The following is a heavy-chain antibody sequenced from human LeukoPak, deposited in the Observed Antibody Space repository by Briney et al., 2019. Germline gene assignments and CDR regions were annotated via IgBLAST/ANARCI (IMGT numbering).Heavy chain of an antibody. Sequence: SETLSLTCTVSGGSISSYYWSWIRQPPGKGLEWIGYIYYSGSTNYNPSLKSRVTISVDTSMNQFSLKLSSVTAADTAVYYCARSVGYCSSTSCDPAIDYWGQGTLVTVSS. J-gene: IGHJ4*02. CDR1: GGSISSYY. CDR3: ARSVGYCSSTSCDPAIDY. V-gene: IGHV4-59*01. CDR2: IYYSGST. D-gene: IGHD2-2*01.